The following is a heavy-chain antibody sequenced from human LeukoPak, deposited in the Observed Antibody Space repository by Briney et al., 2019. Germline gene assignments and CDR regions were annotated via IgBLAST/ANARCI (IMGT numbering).Heavy chain of an antibody. CDR3: ARDRGGSYYEGGDLP. CDR1: GFTFSSYE. V-gene: IGHV3-48*03. D-gene: IGHD1-26*01. J-gene: IGHJ5*02. CDR2: ISSSGSTI. Sequence: PGGSLRLSCAASGFTFSSYEMNWVRQAPGKGLEWVSYISSSGSTIYYADSVKGRFTISRDNAKNSLYLQMNSLRAEDTAVYYCARDRGGSYYEGGDLPWGQGTLVTVSS.